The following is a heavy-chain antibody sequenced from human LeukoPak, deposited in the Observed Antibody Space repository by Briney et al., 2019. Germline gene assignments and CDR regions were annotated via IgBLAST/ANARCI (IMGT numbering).Heavy chain of an antibody. V-gene: IGHV3-23*01. CDR3: AVDCSSTSCYDY. Sequence: GGSLRLSCAASGFTFSSYAMSWVREAPGTGLEWVSAISGSGGSTYYADSVKGRFTISRDNSKNTLYLQMNSLRAEDTAVYYCAVDCSSTSCYDYWGQGTLVTVSS. D-gene: IGHD2-2*01. CDR1: GFTFSSYA. J-gene: IGHJ4*02. CDR2: ISGSGGST.